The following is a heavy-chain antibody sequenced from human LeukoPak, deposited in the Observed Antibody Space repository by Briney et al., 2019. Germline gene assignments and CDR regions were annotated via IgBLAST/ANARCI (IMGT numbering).Heavy chain of an antibody. CDR3: ASAPQWLEDTYLP. D-gene: IGHD6-19*01. V-gene: IGHV3-11*01. J-gene: IGHJ5*02. CDR1: GFTFSDYY. Sequence: GGSLRLSCAASGFTFSDYYMSWIRQAPGKGLEWVSYISSSGSTIYYADSVKGRFTISRDNAKNSLYLQMDSLRAEDTAVYYCASAPQWLEDTYLPWGQGTLVTVSS. CDR2: ISSSGSTI.